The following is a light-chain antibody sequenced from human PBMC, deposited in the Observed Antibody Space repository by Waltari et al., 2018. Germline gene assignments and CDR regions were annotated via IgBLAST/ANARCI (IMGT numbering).Light chain of an antibody. CDR3: LVYMGSGIWV. Sequence: QTVVTQEPSLSVSPGGTVTLTCVLSSGSVSSAYYVSGYQQRQGHTPRTLVYKTTFRSPGVPDRFSGSSLGNKAALIITGAQADDECDYYCLVYMGSGIWVFGGGTKLTVL. V-gene: IGLV8-61*01. CDR1: SGSVSSAYY. CDR2: KTT. J-gene: IGLJ3*02.